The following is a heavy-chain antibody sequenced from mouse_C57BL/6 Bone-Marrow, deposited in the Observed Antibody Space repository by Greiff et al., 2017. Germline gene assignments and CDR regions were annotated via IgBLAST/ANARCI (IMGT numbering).Heavy chain of an antibody. Sequence: EVQLQQSGAELVRPGASVKLSCTASGFNIKDDYMHWVKQRPEQGLEWIGWIDPENGDTEYASKFQGKATITADTSSNTAYLQLSSLTSENTAVYYSTTGYYGHWYFGGWGTGTTVTV. CDR1: GFNIKDDY. D-gene: IGHD1-1*01. CDR3: TTGYYGHWYFGG. CDR2: IDPENGDT. J-gene: IGHJ1*03. V-gene: IGHV14-4*01.